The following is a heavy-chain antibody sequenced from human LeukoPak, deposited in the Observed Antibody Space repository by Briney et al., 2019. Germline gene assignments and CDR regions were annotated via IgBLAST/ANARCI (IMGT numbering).Heavy chain of an antibody. CDR2: IIPIFGTA. Sequence: SVKVSCKASGGTFSSYAISWVRQAPGQGLEWMGGIIPIFGTANYAQKFQGRVTITADESTSTAYVELSSLRSEDTAVYYCARVRDGYNDAYDIWGQGTMVTVHS. CDR3: ARVRDGYNDAYDI. J-gene: IGHJ3*02. V-gene: IGHV1-69*13. CDR1: GGTFSSYA. D-gene: IGHD5-24*01.